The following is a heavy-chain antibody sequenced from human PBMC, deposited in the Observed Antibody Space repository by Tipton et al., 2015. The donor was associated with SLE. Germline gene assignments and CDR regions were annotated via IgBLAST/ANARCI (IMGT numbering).Heavy chain of an antibody. CDR2: ITSSSSYI. CDR3: AKDVDDYVWGSFDY. CDR1: GFTFSSYS. V-gene: IGHV3-21*01. J-gene: IGHJ4*02. D-gene: IGHD3-16*01. Sequence: SLRLSCAASGFTFSSYSMNWVRQAPGKGLEWVSSITSSSSYIYYADSVKGRFTISRDNSKNTLYLQMNSLRAEDTAVYYCAKDVDDYVWGSFDYWGQGTLVTVSS.